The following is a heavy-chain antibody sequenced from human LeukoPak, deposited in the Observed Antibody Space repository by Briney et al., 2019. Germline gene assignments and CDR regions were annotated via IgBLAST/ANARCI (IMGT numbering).Heavy chain of an antibody. CDR2: IYYSGST. Sequence: SETLSLTCTVSGGSISSYYWSWIRQPPGKGLEWIGYIYYSGSTNYNPSLKSRVTILVDTSKNQFSLKLSSVTAADTAVYYCAREEAIGFDLWGRGTLVTVSS. CDR1: GGSISSYY. D-gene: IGHD2-2*02. J-gene: IGHJ2*01. V-gene: IGHV4-59*01. CDR3: AREEAIGFDL.